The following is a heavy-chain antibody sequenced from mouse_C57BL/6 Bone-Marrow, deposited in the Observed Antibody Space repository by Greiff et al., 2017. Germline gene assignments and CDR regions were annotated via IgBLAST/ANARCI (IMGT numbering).Heavy chain of an antibody. CDR1: GYTFTSYW. CDR3: ASYSNYWYFDV. J-gene: IGHJ1*03. D-gene: IGHD2-5*01. Sequence: VQLQQSGAELAKPGALVKLSCKASGYTFTSYWMHWVKQRPGQGLEWIGYINPSSGYTKYNQKFKDKATLTADKSSSTAYMQLSSLTYEDSAVYYCASYSNYWYFDVWGTGTTVTVSS. CDR2: INPSSGYT. V-gene: IGHV1-7*01.